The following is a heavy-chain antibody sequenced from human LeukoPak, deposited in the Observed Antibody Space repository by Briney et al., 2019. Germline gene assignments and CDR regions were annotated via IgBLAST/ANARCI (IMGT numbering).Heavy chain of an antibody. CDR1: GYTFTSYD. D-gene: IGHD6-13*01. CDR2: MNPNSGNT. CDR3: ARVPYSSSWYNWFDP. V-gene: IGHV1-8*01. J-gene: IGHJ5*02. Sequence: ASVKVSCKASGYTFTSYDINWVRQATGQGLEWMGWMNPNSGNTGYAQKFQGRVTMTRNTSISTAYMELSSLRSEDTAVYYCARVPYSSSWYNWFDPWGQGTLVTVSS.